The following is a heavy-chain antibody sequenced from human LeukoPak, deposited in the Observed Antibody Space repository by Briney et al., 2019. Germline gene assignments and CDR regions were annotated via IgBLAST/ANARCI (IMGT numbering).Heavy chain of an antibody. CDR2: ISSSSSYI. CDR1: GFTFSSYS. D-gene: IGHD4-17*01. CDR3: ARNRNDYGDYVHDY. V-gene: IGHV3-21*01. J-gene: IGHJ4*02. Sequence: PGGSLRLSCAASGFTFSSYSMNWVRQAPGKGLEWVSSISSSSSYIYYADSVKGRFTISRDNAKNSLYLQMNSLRAEDTAVYYCARNRNDYGDYVHDYWGQGTLVTVSP.